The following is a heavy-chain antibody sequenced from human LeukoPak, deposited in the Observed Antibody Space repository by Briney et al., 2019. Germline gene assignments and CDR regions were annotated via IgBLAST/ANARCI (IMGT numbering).Heavy chain of an antibody. Sequence: GGSLRLSCAASRFAFSNYAMSWVRQAPGKGLEWVSAISGSGDNTYYADSVKGRFTISRDNSKNTLYLQMNSLRVEDTAVYYCAKDPYQTYREYGSARPDYWGQGTLVTVSS. CDR2: ISGSGDNT. V-gene: IGHV3-23*01. CDR1: RFAFSNYA. D-gene: IGHD3-10*01. CDR3: AKDPYQTYREYGSARPDY. J-gene: IGHJ4*02.